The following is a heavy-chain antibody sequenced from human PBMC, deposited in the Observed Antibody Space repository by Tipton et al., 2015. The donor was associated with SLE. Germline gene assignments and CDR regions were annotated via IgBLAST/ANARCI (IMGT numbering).Heavy chain of an antibody. D-gene: IGHD7-27*01. CDR1: GGSISSSSYY. CDR2: IYYSGST. Sequence: TLSLTCTVSGGSISSSSYYWGWIRQPPGKGLEWIGSIYYSGSTYYNPSLKSRVTISVDTSKNQFSLKLSSVTAADTAVYYCARPWGGSFDYWGQGTLVTVSS. CDR3: ARPWGGSFDY. J-gene: IGHJ4*02. V-gene: IGHV4-39*07.